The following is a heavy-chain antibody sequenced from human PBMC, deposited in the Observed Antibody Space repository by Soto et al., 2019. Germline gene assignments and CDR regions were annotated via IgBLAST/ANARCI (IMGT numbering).Heavy chain of an antibody. J-gene: IGHJ6*04. CDR3: AKVGQAGGMDV. Sequence: QVHLVESGGGVVQPGTSLRLSCAASGFTFSRYGMNWARQAPGKGLEWVAAISYDGSNAYYVDAVKGRITISRDNAKNTLFLQMSSLSAEDTAVYYCAKVGQAGGMDVWGKGTTVIVSS. CDR2: ISYDGSNA. CDR1: GFTFSRYG. V-gene: IGHV3-30*18.